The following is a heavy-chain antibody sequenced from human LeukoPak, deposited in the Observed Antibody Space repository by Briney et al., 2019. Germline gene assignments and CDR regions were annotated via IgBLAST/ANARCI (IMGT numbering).Heavy chain of an antibody. J-gene: IGHJ4*02. D-gene: IGHD2-15*01. CDR1: RGSTSRYY. Sequence: SETPSLTRTLSRGSTSRYYSSWIPQPPRKRLEWGGYIYYSEYSGSTSTNYNPSLKSRVTISVDTSKNQFSLKLSSVTAADTAVYYCAREVVSGGNCFFDYWGQGALVTVSS. V-gene: IGHV4-59*01. CDR2: IYYSEYSGSTST. CDR3: AREVVSGGNCFFDY.